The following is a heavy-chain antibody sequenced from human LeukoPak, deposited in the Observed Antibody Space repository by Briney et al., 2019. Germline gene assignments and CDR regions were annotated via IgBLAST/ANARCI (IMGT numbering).Heavy chain of an antibody. J-gene: IGHJ3*02. CDR1: GYTFTSYD. CDR3: ARGVKRQLWAGDAFDI. Sequence: ASVKVSCKASGYTFTSYDINWVRQATGQGLEWMGWMNPNSGNTGYAQKFQGRVTMTRNTSISTAYVELSSLRSEDTAVYYCARGVKRQLWAGDAFDIWGQGTMVTVSS. D-gene: IGHD5-18*01. CDR2: MNPNSGNT. V-gene: IGHV1-8*01.